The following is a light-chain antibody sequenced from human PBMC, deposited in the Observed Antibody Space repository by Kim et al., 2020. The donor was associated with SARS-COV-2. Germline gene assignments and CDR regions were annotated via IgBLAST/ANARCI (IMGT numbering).Light chain of an antibody. CDR1: QSVSSSY. J-gene: IGKJ1*01. CDR3: QQYGSSYPWT. Sequence: PGERGTLSGRASQSVSSSYLAWYQQKPGQAPRRLIYGTSSRATGIPDRFSGSGSGTDFTLTISRLEPEDFAVYYCQQYGSSYPWTFGQGTKVDIK. CDR2: GTS. V-gene: IGKV3-20*01.